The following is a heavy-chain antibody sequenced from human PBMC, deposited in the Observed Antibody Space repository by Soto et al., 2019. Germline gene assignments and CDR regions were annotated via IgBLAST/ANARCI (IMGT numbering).Heavy chain of an antibody. V-gene: IGHV3-74*01. CDR2: INSDGSST. J-gene: IGHJ4*02. CDR1: GFTFSSYW. Sequence: GGSLRLSCAASGFTFSSYWMHWVRQAPGKGLVWVSRINSDGSSTSYADSVKGRFTISRDNAKNTLYLQMNSLRAEDTAVYYCARQNDIVVVPAPDYWGQGTLVTVSS. D-gene: IGHD2-2*01. CDR3: ARQNDIVVVPAPDY.